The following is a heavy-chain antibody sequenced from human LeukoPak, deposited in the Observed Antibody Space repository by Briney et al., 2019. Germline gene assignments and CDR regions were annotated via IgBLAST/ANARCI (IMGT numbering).Heavy chain of an antibody. J-gene: IGHJ4*02. V-gene: IGHV3-48*03. CDR1: GFTFSSYG. D-gene: IGHD2-21*02. Sequence: GGSLRLSCAASGFTFSSYGMNWVREAPGKGLEWISYISRSGSTRYYADSVNGRFTVSRDNAKNLLYLQMNSLGAEDTAVYYCARDRGAGDIYFDYWGQGTLVTVSS. CDR2: ISRSGSTR. CDR3: ARDRGAGDIYFDY.